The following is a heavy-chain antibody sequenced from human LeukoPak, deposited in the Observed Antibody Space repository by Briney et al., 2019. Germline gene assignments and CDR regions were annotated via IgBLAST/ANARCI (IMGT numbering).Heavy chain of an antibody. V-gene: IGHV1-8*01. CDR3: ARRGNGDLLISNDY. CDR1: GYTFTSYD. J-gene: IGHJ4*02. D-gene: IGHD4-17*01. CDR2: MNPNSGNT. Sequence: GASVKVSCKASGYTFTSYDINWVRQATGQGLEWMGWMNPNSGNTGYAQKFQGRVTMTRNTSISTAYTELSSLRSEDTAVYYCARRGNGDLLISNDYWGQGTLVTVSS.